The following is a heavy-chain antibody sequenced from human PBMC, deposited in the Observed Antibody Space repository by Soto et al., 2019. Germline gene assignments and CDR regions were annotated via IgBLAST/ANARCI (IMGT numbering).Heavy chain of an antibody. CDR2: INHIGES. D-gene: IGHD1-26*01. CDR3: ARHSGVSGTLSYYFDH. J-gene: IGHJ4*02. CDR1: GGSLTDYW. V-gene: IGHV4-34*01. Sequence: SETLSLTCAVYGGSLTDYWWTWIRQTPGKGLEWIGEINHIGESNHNPSLKSRVTISVDTSKNQFSLKLSSVTAADTAVFYCARHSGVSGTLSYYFDHWGQGTLVTVSS.